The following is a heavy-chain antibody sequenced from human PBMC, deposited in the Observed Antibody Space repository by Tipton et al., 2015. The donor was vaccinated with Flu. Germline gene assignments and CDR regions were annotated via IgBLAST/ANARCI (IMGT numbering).Heavy chain of an antibody. CDR3: ARVGEGLGLDY. V-gene: IGHV3-48*03. Sequence: CAVSGYTFSSYDMEWVRQAPGRGLEWVSYISSTGSTIYYADSLRGRFTASRDNAKNSLYLQMNSLRAEDTAVYFCARVGEGLGLDYWGQGTLVTVSS. J-gene: IGHJ4*02. CDR2: ISSTGSTI. D-gene: IGHD3-16*01. CDR1: GYTFSSYD.